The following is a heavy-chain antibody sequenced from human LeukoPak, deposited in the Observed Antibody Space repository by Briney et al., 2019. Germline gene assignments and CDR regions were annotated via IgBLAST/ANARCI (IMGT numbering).Heavy chain of an antibody. Sequence: PGGSLRLSCAASGFTFSDYYMSWIRQAPGKGLEWVSYISSSGSTIFYADSVKGRFTIPRDNAKNSLYLQMNSLRAEDTAVYYCARGGLGSSWYKSFDYWGQGTLVTVSS. CDR1: GFTFSDYY. CDR3: ARGGLGSSWYKSFDY. V-gene: IGHV3-11*01. D-gene: IGHD6-13*01. J-gene: IGHJ4*02. CDR2: ISSSGSTI.